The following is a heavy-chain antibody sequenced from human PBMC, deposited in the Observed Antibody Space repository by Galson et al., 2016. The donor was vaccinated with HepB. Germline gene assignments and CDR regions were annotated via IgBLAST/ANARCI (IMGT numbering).Heavy chain of an antibody. CDR3: AREFLGVTATAGFDY. Sequence: SLRLSCAASDFTFSDAWMNWVRQTPGKGLEWISAITSSGGTYYAGSVKGRFTISRDNSKNTVDLQMNSLRADDTALYYCAREFLGVTATAGFDYWGQGALVSVSS. CDR1: DFTFSDAW. J-gene: IGHJ4*02. CDR2: ITSSGGT. V-gene: IGHV3-69-1*02. D-gene: IGHD2-21*02.